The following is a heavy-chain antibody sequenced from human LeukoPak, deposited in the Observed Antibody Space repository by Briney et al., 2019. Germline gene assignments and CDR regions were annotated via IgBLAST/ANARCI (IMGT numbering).Heavy chain of an antibody. CDR1: GGSISGSSYY. D-gene: IGHD3-22*01. CDR3: ARLGVGFGYRYYDSSGYSSFDY. Sequence: PSETLSLTCTVSGGSISGSSYYWGWIRQPPGKGLEWIGSIYYSGSTYYNPSLKSRVTISVDTSKNQFSLKLSSVTAADTAVYYCARLGVGFGYRYYDSSGYSSFDYWGQGTLVTVSS. J-gene: IGHJ4*02. V-gene: IGHV4-39*01. CDR2: IYYSGST.